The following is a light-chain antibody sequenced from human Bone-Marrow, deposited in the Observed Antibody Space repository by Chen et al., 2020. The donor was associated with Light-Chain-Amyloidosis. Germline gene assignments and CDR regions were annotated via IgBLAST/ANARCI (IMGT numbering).Light chain of an antibody. V-gene: IGLV3-25*03. CDR1: DLPTKY. CDR3: QSADSSGTYEVI. Sequence: SYELTQPPSVSVSPVQTARNTCSGDDLPTKYAYWYQQKPDQAPAMVLHGDTERPSGISERFSGSRSGTTATLTISGIQAEDEAAYHCQSADSSGTYEVIFGGGTKLTVL. J-gene: IGLJ2*01. CDR2: GDT.